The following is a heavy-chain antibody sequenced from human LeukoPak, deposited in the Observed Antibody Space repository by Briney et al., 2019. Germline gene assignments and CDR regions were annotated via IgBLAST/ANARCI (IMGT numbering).Heavy chain of an antibody. Sequence: SETLSLTCAVYGGSFSGYYWSWIRQPPGKGLEWIGEINHSGSTNYNPSLKSRVTISVDTSKNQFSLKLSSVTAADTAVYYCARRDIVVVPATFDPWGQGTLVTVSS. CDR3: ARRDIVVVPATFDP. D-gene: IGHD2-2*01. V-gene: IGHV4-34*01. J-gene: IGHJ5*02. CDR1: GGSFSGYY. CDR2: INHSGST.